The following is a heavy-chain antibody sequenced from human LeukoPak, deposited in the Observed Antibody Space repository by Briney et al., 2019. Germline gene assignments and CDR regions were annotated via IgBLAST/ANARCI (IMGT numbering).Heavy chain of an antibody. J-gene: IGHJ4*02. CDR1: GGSISSGSYY. CDR3: ARHDYGDLNPDY. V-gene: IGHV4-39*01. CDR2: IYYSGST. Sequence: SETLSLTCTVSGGSISSGSYYWGWIRQPPGKGLEWIGSIYYSGSTYYNPSLKSRVTISVDTSKNQFSLKLSSVTAADTAVYYCARHDYGDLNPDYWGQGTLVTVSS. D-gene: IGHD4-17*01.